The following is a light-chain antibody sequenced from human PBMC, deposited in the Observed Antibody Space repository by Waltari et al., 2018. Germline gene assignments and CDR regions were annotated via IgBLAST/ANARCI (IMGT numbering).Light chain of an antibody. Sequence: DIQMTQSQPTLSASVGDRVTVTCRASQSISIWLAWYQQKPGKAPNLLIYKASTLDSGVPSRFSGSASGTEFTLTISSLQAEDFGTYYCQQYSSFPLSFGGGTNIVIK. CDR2: KAS. CDR3: QQYSSFPLS. CDR1: QSISIW. V-gene: IGKV1-5*03. J-gene: IGKJ4*01.